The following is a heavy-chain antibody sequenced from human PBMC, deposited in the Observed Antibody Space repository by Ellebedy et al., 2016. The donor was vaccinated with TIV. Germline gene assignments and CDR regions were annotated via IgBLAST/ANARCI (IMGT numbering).Heavy chain of an antibody. J-gene: IGHJ4*02. CDR2: IVSNGDST. CDR1: GFTFSSYA. V-gene: IGHV3-64*04. D-gene: IGHD3-16*02. Sequence: PGGSLRLSCSASGFTFSSYAMHWVRQAPGKGLEYISAIVSNGDSTYYADSVKGRFTISRDNSKNTLYLQMNSLRAEDTAVYYCAKLDVWGSYRHWGQGTLVTVSS. CDR3: AKLDVWGSYRH.